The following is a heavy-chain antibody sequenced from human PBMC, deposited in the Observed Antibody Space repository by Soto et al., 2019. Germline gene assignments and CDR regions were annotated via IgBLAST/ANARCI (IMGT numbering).Heavy chain of an antibody. Sequence: QPQLQESGPGLVKPSETLSLTCTVSGGSISSNGHYWGWIRQPPGKGLEGIRNIYYAGSPYYNPSLRSRVTISVDTAKNDFSPTLTSVTAADTAVYYCARLMGVVTVDYRGQGALVTVSS. CDR1: GGSISSNGHY. CDR2: IYYAGSP. J-gene: IGHJ4*02. V-gene: IGHV4-39*02. CDR3: ARLMGVVTVDY. D-gene: IGHD2-21*02.